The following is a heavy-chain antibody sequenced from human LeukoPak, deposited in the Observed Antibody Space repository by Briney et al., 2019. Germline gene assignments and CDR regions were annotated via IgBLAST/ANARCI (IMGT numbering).Heavy chain of an antibody. J-gene: IGHJ6*02. CDR1: GGTFSSYA. CDR3: ARDQIDDYGGKDYYYYGMDV. D-gene: IGHD4-23*01. Sequence: ASVKVSCKASGGTFSSYAISWVRQAPGQGLEWMGGIIPTFGTANYAQKFQGRVTITADESTSTAYMELSSLRSEDTAVYYCARDQIDDYGGKDYYYYGMDVWGQGTTVTVSS. V-gene: IGHV1-69*13. CDR2: IIPTFGTA.